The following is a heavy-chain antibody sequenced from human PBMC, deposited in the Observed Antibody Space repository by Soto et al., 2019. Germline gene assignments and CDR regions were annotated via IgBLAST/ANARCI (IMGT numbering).Heavy chain of an antibody. CDR2: INHSGST. Sequence: PSETLSLTCAVYGGSFSDYSWTWIRQPPGKGLEWIGEINHSGSTYYNPSLMSRVTISVDTSKNQLSLKLTSVTAADTAVYYCAGASTWHPGAFDIWGQGTTVTVSS. CDR3: AGASTWHPGAFDI. D-gene: IGHD5-12*01. CDR1: GGSFSDYS. V-gene: IGHV4-34*01. J-gene: IGHJ3*02.